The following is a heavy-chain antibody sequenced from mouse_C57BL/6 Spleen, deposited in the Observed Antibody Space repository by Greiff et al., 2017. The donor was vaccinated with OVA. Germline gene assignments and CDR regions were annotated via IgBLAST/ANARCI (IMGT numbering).Heavy chain of an antibody. Sequence: VQLQQSGTVLARPGASVKMSCKTSGYTFTSYWMHWVKQRPGQGLEWIGAIYPGNSDTSYNQKFKGKAKLTAVTSASTAYMELSSLTNEDSAVYYCTRLSIWGSISTVFDYWGQGTTLTVSS. CDR2: IYPGNSDT. D-gene: IGHD1-1*01. CDR3: TRLSIWGSISTVFDY. J-gene: IGHJ2*01. CDR1: GYTFTSYW. V-gene: IGHV1-5*01.